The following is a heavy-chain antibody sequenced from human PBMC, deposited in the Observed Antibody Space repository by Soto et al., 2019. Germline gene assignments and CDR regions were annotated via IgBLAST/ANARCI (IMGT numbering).Heavy chain of an antibody. Sequence: QVQLVQSGAEVKKPGSSVKVSCKASGGTFSSYAISWVRQAPGQGLEWMGGIIPIFGTANYAQKFQGRVTITADKSTSTAYMELSSLRSEDTAVYYCARGIVAAGTLFSAYWYFDLWGRGTLVTVSS. D-gene: IGHD6-13*01. CDR1: GGTFSSYA. J-gene: IGHJ2*01. CDR3: ARGIVAAGTLFSAYWYFDL. CDR2: IIPIFGTA. V-gene: IGHV1-69*06.